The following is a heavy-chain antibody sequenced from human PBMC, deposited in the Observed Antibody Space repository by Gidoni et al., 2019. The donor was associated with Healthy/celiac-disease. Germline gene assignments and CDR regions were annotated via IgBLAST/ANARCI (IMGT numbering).Heavy chain of an antibody. J-gene: IGHJ4*02. D-gene: IGHD6-13*01. Sequence: QVQLVESGGGVVQPGRSLRLSCAASGFPFSSYGMPWVRQAPGKGLEWVAVISYDGSNKYYADSVKGRFTISRDNSKNTLYLQMNSLRAEDTAVYYCAKSGYSSSWYFDYWGQGTLVTVSS. CDR1: GFPFSSYG. CDR2: ISYDGSNK. V-gene: IGHV3-30*18. CDR3: AKSGYSSSWYFDY.